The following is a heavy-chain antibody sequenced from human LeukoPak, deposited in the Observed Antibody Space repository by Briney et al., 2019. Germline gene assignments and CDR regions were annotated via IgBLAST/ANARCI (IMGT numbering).Heavy chain of an antibody. Sequence: MASETLSLTCAVSGGSISSGGYSWSWIRQPPGKGLEWIGYIYHSGSTYYNPSLKSRVTISVDRSKNQFSLKLSSVTAADTAVYYCARGFGPSMLSAYYYYMDVWGKGTTVTVSS. CDR3: ARGFGPSMLSAYYYYMDV. CDR2: IYHSGST. D-gene: IGHD2-8*01. V-gene: IGHV4-30-2*01. CDR1: GGSISSGGYS. J-gene: IGHJ6*03.